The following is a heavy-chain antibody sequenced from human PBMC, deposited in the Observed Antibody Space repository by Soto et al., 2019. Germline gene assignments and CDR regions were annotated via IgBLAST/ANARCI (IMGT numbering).Heavy chain of an antibody. CDR3: ATWFYTDNWNYYYYGMDV. CDR2: ISSGSTTI. CDR1: GFTFSRYS. D-gene: IGHD3-16*01. J-gene: IGHJ6*02. V-gene: IGHV3-48*02. Sequence: EAQLVESGGGLVQPGGSLRLSCAASGFTFSRYSMNWVRQAPGRGLEWVSYISSGSTTISYADSVKGRFTISRDNAKNSLYLQMNGLRDEDTAVYYCATWFYTDNWNYYYYGMDVGGQETTVTVSS.